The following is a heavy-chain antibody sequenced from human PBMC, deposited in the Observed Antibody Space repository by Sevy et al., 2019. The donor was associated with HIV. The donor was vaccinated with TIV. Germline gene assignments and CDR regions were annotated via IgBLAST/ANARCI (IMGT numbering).Heavy chain of an antibody. J-gene: IGHJ4*02. CDR1: GGPISSGAYY. CDR3: ARGAAVAGSFYFDY. Sequence: SETLSLTCTVSGGPISSGAYYWNWFRQHPGKGLEWIGYIFYSGSTYYNPSLKSGLTISIDTSKNQFSLKLSSVSAADTAVYYCARGAAVAGSFYFDYWGQGTLVTVSS. V-gene: IGHV4-31*03. D-gene: IGHD6-19*01. CDR2: IFYSGST.